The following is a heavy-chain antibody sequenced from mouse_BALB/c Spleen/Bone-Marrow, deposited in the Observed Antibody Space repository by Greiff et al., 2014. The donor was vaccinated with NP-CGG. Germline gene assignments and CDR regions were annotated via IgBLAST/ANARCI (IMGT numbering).Heavy chain of an antibody. V-gene: IGHV1S53*02. D-gene: IGHD1-1*01. CDR1: GYTFTDHA. Sequence: QVQLQQSDAELVKPGASVKISCKVSGYTFTDHAIHWVKQKPEQGLEWIGYISPGNGDIKYNEKFKGKATLIADKSSSTAYMQLNSLTSEDSAVYSCKCNYYGSSRGFVHWGQGTLVTVSA. J-gene: IGHJ3*01. CDR3: KCNYYGSSRGFVH. CDR2: ISPGNGDI.